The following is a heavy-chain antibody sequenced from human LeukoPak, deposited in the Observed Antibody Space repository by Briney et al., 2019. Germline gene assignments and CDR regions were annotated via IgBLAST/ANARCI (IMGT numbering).Heavy chain of an antibody. V-gene: IGHV3-7*01. D-gene: IGHD3-22*01. CDR1: GFTFSSYW. J-gene: IGHJ5*02. CDR3: AWLFISDWFDP. CDR2: IKQDGSEK. Sequence: GGSLRLSCAASGFTFSSYWMSWVRQAPGKGLEWVANIKQDGSEKNYVDSVTGPFTISRDNANNSLYLQMNSLRAEDPAVYYCAWLFISDWFDPCGQGTLVTVSS.